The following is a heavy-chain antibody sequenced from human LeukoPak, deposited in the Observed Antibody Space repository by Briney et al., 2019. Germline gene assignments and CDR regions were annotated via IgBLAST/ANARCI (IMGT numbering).Heavy chain of an antibody. J-gene: IGHJ5*02. D-gene: IGHD1-26*01. CDR1: GGSISSSY. V-gene: IGHV4-59*01. Sequence: SETLSLTCTVSGGSISSSYWSWLPQPPGKGLEWIGYIYYSGNTNYNPSLKSRVTVSVDTSKNQFSLRLSSVTAADTAVYYCARGPSGSYGFRFDPWGQGTLVTVSS. CDR3: ARGPSGSYGFRFDP. CDR2: IYYSGNT.